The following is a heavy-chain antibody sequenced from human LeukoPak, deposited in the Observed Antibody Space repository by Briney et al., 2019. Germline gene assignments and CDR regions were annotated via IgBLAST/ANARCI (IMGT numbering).Heavy chain of an antibody. Sequence: SETLSLTCTVSGGSISTSSYYCGWIRQPPGKGLEWIGSIYYSDTRYYNPSLKSRVTISVDTSKNQFSLKLSSVTAADTAVYYCATTVVTDAFDIWGQGTMVTVSS. V-gene: IGHV4-39*07. CDR1: GGSISTSSYY. CDR2: IYYSDTR. D-gene: IGHD4-23*01. J-gene: IGHJ3*02. CDR3: ATTVVTDAFDI.